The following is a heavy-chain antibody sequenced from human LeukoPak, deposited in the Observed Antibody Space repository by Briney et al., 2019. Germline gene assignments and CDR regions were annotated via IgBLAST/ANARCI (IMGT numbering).Heavy chain of an antibody. J-gene: IGHJ4*02. CDR1: RFTFSTYT. CDR3: VRDFRFLEDY. Sequence: GGSLRLSCAASRFTFSTYTMNWVRQAPGKGLEWVLSITRSSRYIYYADSVKGRFTISRDNAKNSLYLQMNSLRAEDTAVYYCVRDFRFLEDYRGQGTVVTVSS. D-gene: IGHD3-3*01. V-gene: IGHV3-21*01. CDR2: ITRSSRYI.